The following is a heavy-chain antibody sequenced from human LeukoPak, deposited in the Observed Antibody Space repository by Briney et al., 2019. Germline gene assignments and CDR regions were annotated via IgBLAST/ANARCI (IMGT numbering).Heavy chain of an antibody. V-gene: IGHV3-7*01. CDR3: ARDKPRGSYYGSIFDS. D-gene: IGHD1-26*01. Sequence: GGPLRHPCEPSGFHFSSLWMSWARQAPGKGLEWVANIRDDGDEIYYVDSVKGRFTIARDNAKSSLFLQMNSLRAEDAAVYYCARDKPRGSYYGSIFDSWGQGTLVTVSS. CDR1: GFHFSSLW. J-gene: IGHJ4*02. CDR2: IRDDGDEI.